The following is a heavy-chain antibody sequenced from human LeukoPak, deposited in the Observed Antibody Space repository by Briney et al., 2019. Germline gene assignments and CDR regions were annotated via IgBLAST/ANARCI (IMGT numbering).Heavy chain of an antibody. CDR2: IRFDGSNK. CDR3: ARDERLLSFLK. Sequence: GGSLRLSCGASGFTFSSFGMHWVRQAPGKGLEWVAFIRFDGSNKYYADSVKGRFTISRDNSKNTLFLQVNSLRAEDTAIYYCARDERLLSFLKWGQGTLVTVSS. V-gene: IGHV3-30*02. D-gene: IGHD3-3*01. J-gene: IGHJ4*02. CDR1: GFTFSSFG.